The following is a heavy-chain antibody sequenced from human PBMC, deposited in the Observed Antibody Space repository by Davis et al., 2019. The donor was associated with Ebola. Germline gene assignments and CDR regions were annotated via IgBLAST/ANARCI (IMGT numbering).Heavy chain of an antibody. CDR3: ASAHSSSTLFDD. D-gene: IGHD6-6*01. CDR2: INHSGST. Sequence: PSETLSLTCAVYGASFTGYYWSWIRQPPGKGLEWIGEINHSGSTNYNPTLKSRATRSVDTSKNQCLLKLSSVTAADTAVYYCASAHSSSTLFDDWGQGTLVTVSS. V-gene: IGHV4-34*01. CDR1: GASFTGYY. J-gene: IGHJ4*02.